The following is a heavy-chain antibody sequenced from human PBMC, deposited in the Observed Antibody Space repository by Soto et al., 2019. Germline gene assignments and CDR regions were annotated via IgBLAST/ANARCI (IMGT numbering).Heavy chain of an antibody. CDR2: IYPGDSDT. D-gene: IGHD6-19*01. CDR3: ARHIRIAVAGKYYYYYYYMDV. CDR1: GYSFTSYW. Sequence: GESLKISCKGSGYSFTSYWIGWVRQMPGKGLEWMGIIYPGDSDTRYSPSFQGQVTISADKSISTAYLQWSSLKASDTAMYYCARHIRIAVAGKYYYYYYYMDVWGKGTTVTVSS. J-gene: IGHJ6*03. V-gene: IGHV5-51*01.